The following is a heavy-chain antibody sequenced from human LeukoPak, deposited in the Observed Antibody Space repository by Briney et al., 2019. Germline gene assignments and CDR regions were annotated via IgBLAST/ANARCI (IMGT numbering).Heavy chain of an antibody. Sequence: PGGSLRLSCAASGFTFSSYAMSWVRQAPGKGLEWVSAISSSGGSTYYADSVKGRFTISRDNSRNTLYLQMNSLRAEDTAVYYCAKGMYSDGWLFDCWGQGTLVTVSS. CDR3: AKGMYSDGWLFDC. CDR1: GFTFSSYA. CDR2: ISSSGGST. J-gene: IGHJ4*02. D-gene: IGHD5-24*01. V-gene: IGHV3-23*01.